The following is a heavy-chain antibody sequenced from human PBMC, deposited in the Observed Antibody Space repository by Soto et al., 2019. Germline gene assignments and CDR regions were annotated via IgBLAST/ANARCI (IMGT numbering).Heavy chain of an antibody. Sequence: LGRTTWGCTIGNSMGDVAWSSEPAGKGLEWMGSIYYSGSTHYNPSLKSRVTISVDTYKYQFSLKLSSVTAADTAVYYCARHSRKYYSRSGSYYTGRENYNWSGPWGEGALVTVSS. CDR3: ARHSRKYYSRSGSYYTGRENYNWSGP. CDR1: GCTIGNSMGD. D-gene: IGHD3-10*01. J-gene: IGHJ5*02. V-gene: IGHV4-39*01. CDR2: IYYSGST.